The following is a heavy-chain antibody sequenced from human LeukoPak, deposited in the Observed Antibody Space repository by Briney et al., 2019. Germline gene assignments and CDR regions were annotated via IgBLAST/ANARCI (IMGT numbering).Heavy chain of an antibody. CDR1: GFTVSSNY. J-gene: IGHJ5*02. V-gene: IGHV3-66*01. CDR3: ARVGRGCSSIRCYWEDWFDP. CDR2: IYSGGST. D-gene: IGHD2-2*01. Sequence: PGGSLRLSCAASGFTVSSNYMSWVRQAPGKGLEWVSVIYSGGSTYYADSVKGRFTISRDNSKNTLYLQMNSLRAEDTAMYYCARVGRGCSSIRCYWEDWFDPWGQGTLVIISS.